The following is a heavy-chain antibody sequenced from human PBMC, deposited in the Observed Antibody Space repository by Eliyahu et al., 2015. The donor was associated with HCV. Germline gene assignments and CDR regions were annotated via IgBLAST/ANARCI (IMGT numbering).Heavy chain of an antibody. Sequence: EVQLLXSGGGLIQPGGSLRLSCXASGXTVXXYMSWVRQAPGKGLEWVSLIYSDGTTYYXDSVKGRFTISRXTSKNVLSLQMNRLGADDTAIYYCATFFHTPEASSPRFAYWGQGTLVTVSS. V-gene: IGHV3-53*01. J-gene: IGHJ4*02. D-gene: IGHD2-15*01. CDR3: ATFFHTPEASSPRFAY. CDR2: IYSDGTT. CDR1: GXTVXXY.